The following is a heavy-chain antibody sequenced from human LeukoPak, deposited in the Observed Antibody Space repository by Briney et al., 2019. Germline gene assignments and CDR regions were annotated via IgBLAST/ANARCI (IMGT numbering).Heavy chain of an antibody. D-gene: IGHD5-24*01. CDR3: ARGRGRDPLKYYFDY. CDR1: GYTFTSYY. V-gene: IGHV1-46*01. CDR2: INPSGGST. Sequence: ASVKVSCKASGYTFTSYYMHWVRQAPGQGLEWMGIINPSGGSTSYAQKFQGRVTMTRNTSISTAYMELSSLRSEDTAVYYCARGRGRDPLKYYFDYWGQGTLVTVSS. J-gene: IGHJ4*02.